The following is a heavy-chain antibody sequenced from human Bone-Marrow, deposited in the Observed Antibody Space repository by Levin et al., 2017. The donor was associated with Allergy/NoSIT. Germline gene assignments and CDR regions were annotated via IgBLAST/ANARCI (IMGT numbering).Heavy chain of an antibody. Sequence: GESLKISCEASGFTFDIFGVHWVRQAPGKGLEWVAVISYDGTNRYYAESVKGRFTISRDNSKNTLYLQMNGLRVEDTAVYYCAKVGRGDLRESFEYGGQGTLVTVAS. CDR2: ISYDGTNR. CDR1: GFTFDIFG. V-gene: IGHV3-30*18. J-gene: IGHJ4*02. CDR3: AKVGRGDLRESFEY. D-gene: IGHD3-10*01.